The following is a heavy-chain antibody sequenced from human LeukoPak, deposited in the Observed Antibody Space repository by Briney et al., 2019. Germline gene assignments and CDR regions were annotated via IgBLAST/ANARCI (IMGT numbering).Heavy chain of an antibody. V-gene: IGHV4-38-2*01. J-gene: IGHJ4*02. CDR1: GYSISSGYY. CDR2: IYHSGST. Sequence: SETLSLTCAVSGYSISSGYYWGWIRQPPGKGLEWIGSIYHSGSTYYNPSLKSRVTISVDTSKNQFSLKLSSVTAADTAVYYCARQKYWGQLTWIQLWFDYWGQGTLVTVSS. D-gene: IGHD5-18*01. CDR3: ARQKYWGQLTWIQLWFDY.